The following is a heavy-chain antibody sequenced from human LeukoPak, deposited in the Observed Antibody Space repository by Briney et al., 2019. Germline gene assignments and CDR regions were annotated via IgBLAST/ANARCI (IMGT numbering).Heavy chain of an antibody. Sequence: ASVKVSCKASGYTFTSYYIHWVRQAPGQGLEWMGVINPSGGSTNYAQKFQGRVTMTRDTSTSTVYMELSSLRSEDTAVYYCAREGLWELQGSFDYWGQGTPVTVSS. V-gene: IGHV1-46*01. CDR3: AREGLWELQGSFDY. D-gene: IGHD1-26*01. J-gene: IGHJ4*02. CDR2: INPSGGST. CDR1: GYTFTSYY.